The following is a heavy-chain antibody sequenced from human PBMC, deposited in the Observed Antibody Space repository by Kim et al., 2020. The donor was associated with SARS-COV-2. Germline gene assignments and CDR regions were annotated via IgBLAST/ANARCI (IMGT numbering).Heavy chain of an antibody. CDR3: ARGQIKMAGFWFFDL. CDR1: GYTFNGYY. D-gene: IGHD6-19*01. CDR2: INPNSAGT. V-gene: IGHV1-2*06. Sequence: ASVKVSCKASGYTFNGYYMHWVRQAPGQALEWMGRINPNSAGTNYPQKFQGRVTMTWDTSISTAYMELTTLTPDDTAVYYCARGQIKMAGFWFFDLWGRGSLVAVSS. J-gene: IGHJ2*01.